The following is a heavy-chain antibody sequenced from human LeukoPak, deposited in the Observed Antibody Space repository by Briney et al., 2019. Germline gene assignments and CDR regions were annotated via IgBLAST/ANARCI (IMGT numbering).Heavy chain of an antibody. CDR2: INHSGST. CDR3: ARMAPGSGWYGYYYYYMDV. J-gene: IGHJ6*03. CDR1: GGSFSGYY. V-gene: IGHV4-34*01. Sequence: SETLSLTCAVYGGSFSGYYWSWIRQPPGKGLEWIGEINHSGSTNYNPSLKSRVTISVDTSKNQFSLKLSSVTAADTAVYYCARMAPGSGWYGYYYYYMDVWGKGTTVTVSS. D-gene: IGHD6-19*01.